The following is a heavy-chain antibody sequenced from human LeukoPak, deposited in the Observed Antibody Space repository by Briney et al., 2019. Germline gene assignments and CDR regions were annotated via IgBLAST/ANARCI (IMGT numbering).Heavy chain of an antibody. CDR1: GFTFNNYA. CDR2: ITGGGANT. J-gene: IGHJ4*02. Sequence: GGSLRLSCAASGFTFNNYAMTWVRQVPGKGLEWVSAITGGGANTYYADSVRGRFTISRDNSKNTLYLQMTSLRVEDTAVYYCAGSSGWARYFDYWGQGTLVTVSS. V-gene: IGHV3-23*01. CDR3: AGSSGWARYFDY. D-gene: IGHD6-19*01.